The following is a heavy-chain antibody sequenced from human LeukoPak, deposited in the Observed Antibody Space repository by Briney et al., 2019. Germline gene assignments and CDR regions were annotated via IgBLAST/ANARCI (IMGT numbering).Heavy chain of an antibody. J-gene: IGHJ4*02. V-gene: IGHV3-23*01. CDR2: TCGSGAAT. Sequence: GGSLRLSCAASGFTFNTYGMNWVRQAPGKGLEWVSGTCGSGAATYYADSVKGRFTISRDNSKNILYLQMNSLRAEGTAIYYCARDLRICPRKYDSSSHPFDYWGQGTLVTVSS. CDR1: GFTFNTYG. D-gene: IGHD3-22*01. CDR3: ARDLRICPRKYDSSSHPFDY.